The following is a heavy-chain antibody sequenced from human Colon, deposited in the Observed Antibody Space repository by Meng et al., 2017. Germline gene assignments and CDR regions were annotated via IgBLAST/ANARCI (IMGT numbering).Heavy chain of an antibody. J-gene: IGHJ5*01. CDR3: ARGVVTVISDRDWFDS. CDR1: GDSISSRGLY. V-gene: IGHV4-39*07. D-gene: IGHD2-21*02. Sequence: GSLRLSCTVSGDSISSRGLYWAWLRQPPGKGLEWIGSFYHSRSTYYTPSLKSRVTISVDTSKSQISLRLTSVTAADTAIYYCARGVVTVISDRDWFDSWGQGTLVTVSS. CDR2: FYHSRST.